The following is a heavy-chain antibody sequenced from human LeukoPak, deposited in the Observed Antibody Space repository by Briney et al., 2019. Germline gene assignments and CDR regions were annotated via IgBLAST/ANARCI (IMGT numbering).Heavy chain of an antibody. Sequence: GGSLRLSCAASGFTFSDYYMSWIRQAPGKGLEWVSYISSSGTTIYYADSVKGRFTISRDNAKNSLYLRMNSLRAEDTAVHYCARAYSSSWSFEYFQHWGQGTLVTVSS. CDR2: ISSSGTTI. D-gene: IGHD6-13*01. J-gene: IGHJ1*01. CDR3: ARAYSSSWSFEYFQH. V-gene: IGHV3-11*01. CDR1: GFTFSDYY.